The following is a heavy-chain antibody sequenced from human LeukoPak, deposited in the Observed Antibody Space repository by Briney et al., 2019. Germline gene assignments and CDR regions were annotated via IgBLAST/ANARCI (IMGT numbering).Heavy chain of an antibody. J-gene: IGHJ4*02. CDR3: AKDLSGTYMVDY. D-gene: IGHD1-26*01. V-gene: IGHV3-30-3*01. CDR1: GFTFSTYA. Sequence: PGRSLRLSCAASGFTFSTYAMHWVRQAPGKGLQWVAMISYHGTSQHYADSVRGRFTISRDNSKNTLYLQMDSLRAEDTAVYYCAKDLSGTYMVDYWGQGTLVTVSS. CDR2: ISYHGTSQ.